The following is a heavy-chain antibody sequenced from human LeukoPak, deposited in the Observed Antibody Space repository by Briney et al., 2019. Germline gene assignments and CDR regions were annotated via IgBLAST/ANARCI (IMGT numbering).Heavy chain of an antibody. CDR2: MNPKSGDT. V-gene: IGHV1-8*02. Sequence: ASVKVSCKTSGYIFIDYEISWVRQAPGQGIEWMGWMNPKSGDTGYEQKFQGRITITRDSSISTVYMELSSLRSEDTALYYCARGRYMDVWGKGTTVTVSS. CDR1: GYIFIDYE. J-gene: IGHJ6*03. CDR3: ARGRYMDV.